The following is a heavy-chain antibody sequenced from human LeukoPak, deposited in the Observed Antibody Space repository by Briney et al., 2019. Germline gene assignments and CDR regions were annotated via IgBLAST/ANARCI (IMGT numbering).Heavy chain of an antibody. CDR2: INGGADST. V-gene: IGHV3-23*01. J-gene: IGHJ4*02. CDR1: GFTFDGDA. D-gene: IGHD3-10*01. CDR3: AKWGAQSGNYRVVDC. Sequence: PGGSLRLSCAASGFTFDGDAMQWVRQGPGKGLEWVSAINGGADSTYYADSVKGRFTISRDNSKNTLFLQMNSLRVEDTAVYYCAKWGAQSGNYRVVDCWGRGTLVTVSS.